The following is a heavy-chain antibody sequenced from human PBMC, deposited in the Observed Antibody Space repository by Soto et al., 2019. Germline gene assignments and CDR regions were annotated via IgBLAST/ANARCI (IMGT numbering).Heavy chain of an antibody. CDR2: ISDSGST. Sequence: SETLSLTCTVSGGPIRSHDSYWDWIRQPPGKGLEWIGYISDSGSTNYSPSLKSRVTISVDTSKNQFSLKLSSVTTADTAVYYCARDDYYDVWGQGTMVTVSS. CDR3: ARDDYYDV. D-gene: IGHD3-22*01. CDR1: GGPIRSHDSY. J-gene: IGHJ3*01. V-gene: IGHV4-61*08.